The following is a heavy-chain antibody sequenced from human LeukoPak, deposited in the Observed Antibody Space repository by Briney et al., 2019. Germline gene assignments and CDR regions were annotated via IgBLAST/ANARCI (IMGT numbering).Heavy chain of an antibody. V-gene: IGHV4-59*01. CDR3: ARLSGYSSGWVDY. Sequence: SETLSLTCTVSGVSISSYYWSWIRQPPGKGLEWIGYIYYSGSANYNPSLKSRVTISVDTSKNQFSLKLSSVTAADTAVYYCARLSGYSSGWVDYWGQGTLVTVSS. J-gene: IGHJ4*02. CDR1: GVSISSYY. CDR2: IYYSGSA. D-gene: IGHD6-19*01.